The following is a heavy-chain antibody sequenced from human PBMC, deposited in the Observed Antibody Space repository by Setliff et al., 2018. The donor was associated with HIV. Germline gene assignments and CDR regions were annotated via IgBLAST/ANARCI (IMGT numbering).Heavy chain of an antibody. CDR3: ARGSGYTRSWVPGGS. CDR1: GYTFTGYY. V-gene: IGHV1-2*02. J-gene: IGHJ3*01. D-gene: IGHD6-13*01. CDR2: INPNSGGT. Sequence: GASVKVSCKASGYTFTGYYMHWVRQAPGQGLGWMGWINPNSGGTNYAQKFQGRVTMTRDTSISTAYMELSRVKSDDTAVYYCARGSGYTRSWVPGGSWGQGTMVTVSS.